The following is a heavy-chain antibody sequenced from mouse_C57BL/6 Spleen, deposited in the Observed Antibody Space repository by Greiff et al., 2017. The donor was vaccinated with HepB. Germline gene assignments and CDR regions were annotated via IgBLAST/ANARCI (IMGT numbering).Heavy chain of an antibody. D-gene: IGHD1-1*01. Sequence: EVQGVESGGGLVKPGGSLKLSCAASGFTFSSYAMSWVRQTPEKRLEWVATISDGGSYTYYPDNVKGRFTISRDNAKNNLYLQMSHLKSEDTAMYYCARERAEPYYYGSSSYAMDYWGQGTSVTVSS. CDR1: GFTFSSYA. V-gene: IGHV5-4*01. J-gene: IGHJ4*01. CDR3: ARERAEPYYYGSSSYAMDY. CDR2: ISDGGSYT.